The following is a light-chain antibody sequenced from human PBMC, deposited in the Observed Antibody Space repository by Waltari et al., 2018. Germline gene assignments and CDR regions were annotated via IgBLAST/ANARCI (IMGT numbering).Light chain of an antibody. Sequence: QSALTQPRSVSGSPGQSVTIPCTGTSRNVGGYNYFFWDQHRPGKAPKLMIYNVSNRPSGVPDRFSGSKSANTASLTISGLQAEDEADYYCCSYAGGNTYVFGTGTKVTVL. V-gene: IGLV2-11*01. CDR3: CSYAGGNTYV. J-gene: IGLJ1*01. CDR2: NVS. CDR1: SRNVGGYNY.